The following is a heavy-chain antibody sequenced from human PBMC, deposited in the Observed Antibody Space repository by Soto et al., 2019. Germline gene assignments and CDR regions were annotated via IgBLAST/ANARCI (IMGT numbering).Heavy chain of an antibody. CDR1: GFTFSSYA. Sequence: EVQLLESGGGLVQPGGSLRLSCAASGFTFSSYAMSWVRQAPGKGLEWVSAISGSGGSTYYADSVKGRFTISRDNSKNTLYLQMNSLRAEDTSVYYCAKGGYCSSTSCLHDYWGQGTLVTVSS. CDR2: ISGSGGST. V-gene: IGHV3-23*01. CDR3: AKGGYCSSTSCLHDY. J-gene: IGHJ4*02. D-gene: IGHD2-2*01.